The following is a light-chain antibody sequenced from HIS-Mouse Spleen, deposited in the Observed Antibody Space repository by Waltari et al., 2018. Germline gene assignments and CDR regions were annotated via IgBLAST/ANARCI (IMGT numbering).Light chain of an antibody. CDR1: NIGIKR. J-gene: IGLJ2*01. V-gene: IGLV3-21*03. Sequence: SSVLTTPPPVSLAPEKTARITCRGINIGIKRVHSYQQKTGQAPVLVVYDDSDRPSGIPERFSGSNSGNTATLTISRVEAGDEADYYCQVWDSSSDHVVFGGGTKLTVL. CDR2: DDS. CDR3: QVWDSSSDHVV.